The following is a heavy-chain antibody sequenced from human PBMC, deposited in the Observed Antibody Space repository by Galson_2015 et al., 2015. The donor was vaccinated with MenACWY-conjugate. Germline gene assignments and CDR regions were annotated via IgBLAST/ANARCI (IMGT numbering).Heavy chain of an antibody. Sequence: QSGAEVKKPGESLTISCKGSGFSFPSYWIGWLRQMPGKGLEWMGIIYVGDSDTRYSPSFQGQVTISADKSISTAYLQWNSLKASDTAMYYCARRSYYDHTNFYYDYWGQGTLVTVSS. V-gene: IGHV5-51*01. D-gene: IGHD3-22*01. CDR2: IYVGDSDT. CDR3: ARRSYYDHTNFYYDY. J-gene: IGHJ4*02. CDR1: GFSFPSYW.